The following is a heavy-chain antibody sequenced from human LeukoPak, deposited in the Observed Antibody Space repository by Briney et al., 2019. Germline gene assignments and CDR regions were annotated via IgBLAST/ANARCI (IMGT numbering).Heavy chain of an antibody. CDR1: GFTFTRHA. V-gene: IGHV3-23*01. J-gene: IGHJ1*01. Sequence: GRSLRLSRAASGFTFTRHAMTWVRQAPGKGLDYVSTITGSGSSTYYANSVKGRFTVSRDNSKNTVYLQMNSLRVDDTAIYYCAKDGQTGEWELEHWGQGTLVTVSS. CDR2: ITGSGSST. CDR3: AKDGQTGEWELEH. D-gene: IGHD7-27*01.